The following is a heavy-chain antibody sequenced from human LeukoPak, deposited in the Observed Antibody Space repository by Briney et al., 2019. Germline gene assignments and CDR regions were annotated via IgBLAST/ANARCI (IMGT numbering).Heavy chain of an antibody. CDR1: GYTFTGYY. V-gene: IGHV1-2*02. J-gene: IGHJ4*02. CDR2: INPNSGGT. D-gene: IGHD5-12*01. CDR3: ARVAYSGYDLDY. Sequence: ASVKVSCKASGYTFTGYYMHWVRQAPGQGLEWMGWINPNSGGTNYAQKFQGRVTMTRDTSISTANMELSRLRSDDTAVYYCARVAYSGYDLDYWGQGTLVTVSS.